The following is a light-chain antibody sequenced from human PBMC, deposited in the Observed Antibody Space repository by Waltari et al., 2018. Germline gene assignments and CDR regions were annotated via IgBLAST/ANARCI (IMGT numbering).Light chain of an antibody. CDR3: SSQSSDNVVL. CDR1: SRDVGGYNS. Sequence: QSALTQPASVSGSPGQSITISCTGTSRDVGGYNSVSWYQDHPGQAPNVIIYDVSDRPSGISERFSGSKSGNTASLTISGLQAEDEADYYCSSQSSDNVVLFGGGTKLTVL. CDR2: DVS. J-gene: IGLJ2*01. V-gene: IGLV2-14*03.